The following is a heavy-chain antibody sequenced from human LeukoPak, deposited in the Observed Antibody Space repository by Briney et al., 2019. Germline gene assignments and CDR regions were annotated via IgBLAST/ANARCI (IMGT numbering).Heavy chain of an antibody. CDR1: GFTFSSYG. CDR3: ARDTPRYCSSTICPWYFDY. Sequence: GRSLRLSCAASGFTFSSYGMHWVRQAPGKGLEWVANIKQDGSEKYYVDSVKGRFTISRDNAKNSLYLQMNSLRAEDTAVYYCARDTPRYCSSTICPWYFDYWGQGTLVTVSS. V-gene: IGHV3-7*01. D-gene: IGHD2-2*01. J-gene: IGHJ4*02. CDR2: IKQDGSEK.